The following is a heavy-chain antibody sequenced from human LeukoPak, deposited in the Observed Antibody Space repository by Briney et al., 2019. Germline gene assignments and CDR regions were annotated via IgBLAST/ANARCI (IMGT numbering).Heavy chain of an antibody. J-gene: IGHJ4*02. CDR3: ARLRRSCSDY. CDR2: LYYSGST. D-gene: IGHD2-2*01. CDR1: GVSISSSSYY. Sequence: KPSETLSLTCTISGVSISSSSYYWGWIRQPPGKGLEWIGSLYYSGSTYYNPSLKSRVTISVDTSKLSLKLTSVTAADTAVYYCARLRRSCSDYWGQGTLVTVSS. V-gene: IGHV4-39*01.